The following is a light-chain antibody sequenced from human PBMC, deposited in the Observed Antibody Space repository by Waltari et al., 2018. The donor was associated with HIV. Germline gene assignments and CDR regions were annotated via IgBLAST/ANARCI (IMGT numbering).Light chain of an antibody. CDR3: AAWDDSLNGRV. CDR1: GSNVGSHA. J-gene: IGLJ3*02. V-gene: IGLV1-44*01. Sequence: QSVLTKPPSVSATPGKRVTISCSGSGSNVGSHAVDCSPQLPGTAPNLVLSDNNQLPSGLPARCSGSTSGTSVSLAISGLQSEDEADYYCAAWDDSLNGRVFGGGTKLTVL. CDR2: DNN.